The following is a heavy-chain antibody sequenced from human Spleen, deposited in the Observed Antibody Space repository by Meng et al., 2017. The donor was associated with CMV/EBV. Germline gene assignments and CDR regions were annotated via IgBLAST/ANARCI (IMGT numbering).Heavy chain of an antibody. CDR3: AKDPRYSFVYGMDV. CDR2: IWLDGSKK. Sequence: GGSLRLSCAASGFTFSSYAMNWVRQAPGKGLEWVAVIWLDGSKKYYADSVKGRFTISRDNSKNTLYLQMNSLRAEDTAVYYCAKDPRYSFVYGMDVWGQGTTVTVSS. D-gene: IGHD5-18*01. V-gene: IGHV3-33*06. J-gene: IGHJ6*02. CDR1: GFTFSSYA.